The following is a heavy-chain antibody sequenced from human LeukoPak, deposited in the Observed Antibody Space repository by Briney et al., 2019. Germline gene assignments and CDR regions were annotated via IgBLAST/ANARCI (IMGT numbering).Heavy chain of an antibody. D-gene: IGHD6-6*01. V-gene: IGHV4-39*01. J-gene: IGHJ6*02. Sequence: PSETLSPTSSVAGDSIRRRSSFCGWIRQSPGKGLEWIGSFHSSGTTFYNPSLKSRVTISVDTSKNQFSMKVSSVTAADTAVYYCARQGGRSSSYYYYYNIYVWGQGTTVTVSS. CDR3: ARQGGRSSSYYYYYNIYV. CDR1: GDSIRRRSSF. CDR2: FHSSGTT.